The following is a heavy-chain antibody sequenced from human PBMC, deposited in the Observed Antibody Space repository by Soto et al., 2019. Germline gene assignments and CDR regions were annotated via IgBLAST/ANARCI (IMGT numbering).Heavy chain of an antibody. CDR3: ARDKITGLFDY. CDR2: IYYRGNT. CDR1: GGSISSSSYY. V-gene: IGHV4-39*07. Sequence: SETLSLTCTVSGGSISSSSYYWGWIRQPPGRGLEWIGYIYYRGNTYYNPSLKSRGTISLDTSKNHFSLKLSSVTAADTAVYYCARDKITGLFDYWGQGTLVTVSS. D-gene: IGHD2-8*02. J-gene: IGHJ4*02.